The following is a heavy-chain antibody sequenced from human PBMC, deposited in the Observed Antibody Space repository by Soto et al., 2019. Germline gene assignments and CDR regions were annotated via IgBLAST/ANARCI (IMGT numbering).Heavy chain of an antibody. Sequence: GSLRPSCAASGFTFSSYAMSWVRRAPGKGLEWVSAISGSGGSTYYADSVKGRFTISRDNSKNTLYLQMNSLRAEETAVYYCAKDPLYYYDSSGYYQNWFDPWGQGTLVTVSS. V-gene: IGHV3-23*01. CDR1: GFTFSSYA. CDR3: AKDPLYYYDSSGYYQNWFDP. D-gene: IGHD3-22*01. CDR2: ISGSGGST. J-gene: IGHJ5*02.